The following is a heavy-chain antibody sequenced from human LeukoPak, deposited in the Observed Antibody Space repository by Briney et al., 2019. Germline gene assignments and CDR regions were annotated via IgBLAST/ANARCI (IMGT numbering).Heavy chain of an antibody. V-gene: IGHV4-59*01. D-gene: IGHD2-21*02. CDR3: ARDLGCGGDCYAFDI. CDR1: GGSISSYY. CDR2: IYYSGST. Sequence: SETLSLTCTVSGGSISSYYWSWIRQPPGKGLEWIGYIYYSGSTNYNPSLKSRVTISVDTSKNQFSLKLSPVTAADMAVYYCARDLGCGGDCYAFDIWGQGTMVTVSS. J-gene: IGHJ3*02.